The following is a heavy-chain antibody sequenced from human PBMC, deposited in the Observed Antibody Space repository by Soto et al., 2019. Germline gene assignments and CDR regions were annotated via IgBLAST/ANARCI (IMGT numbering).Heavy chain of an antibody. CDR1: GFTFSSYA. J-gene: IGHJ6*03. CDR3: AKDLGTDDFWSAYYTYYYMDV. D-gene: IGHD3-3*01. V-gene: IGHV3-23*01. CDR2: ISGSGGNT. Sequence: EVQLLESGGGLVQPGGSLRLSCAASGFTFSSYALNWVRQAPGKGLEWVSVISGSGGNTSYADSVKGRFTISRDNSKNTLYLQMNSLRAEDTAVYYCAKDLGTDDFWSAYYTYYYMDVWGKGTTVTVSS.